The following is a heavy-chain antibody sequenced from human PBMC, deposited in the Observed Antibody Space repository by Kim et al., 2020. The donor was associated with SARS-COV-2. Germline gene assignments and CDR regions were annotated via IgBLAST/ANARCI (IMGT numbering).Heavy chain of an antibody. J-gene: IGHJ4*02. Sequence: GGSLILSCAASGFTFSSYAMHWVRQAPGKGLEWVAVISYDGSNKYYADSVKGRFTISRDNSKNTLYLQMNSLRAEDTAVYYCARAPPQTYYDILTGVDYWGQGTLVTVSS. CDR2: ISYDGSNK. V-gene: IGHV3-30*04. D-gene: IGHD3-9*01. CDR3: ARAPPQTYYDILTGVDY. CDR1: GFTFSSYA.